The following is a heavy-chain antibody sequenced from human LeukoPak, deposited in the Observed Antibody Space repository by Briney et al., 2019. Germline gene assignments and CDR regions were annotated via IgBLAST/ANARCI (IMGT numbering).Heavy chain of an antibody. D-gene: IGHD2-21*02. J-gene: IGHJ3*02. Sequence: SETLSLTCTVSGGSISSYYWSWIRQPPGKGLEWIGYIYYSGSTNYNPSLKSRVRTSVDTSKKQFSLKLSSVTAADTAVYYCAKPIVVVTDRDAFDIWGQGTMVTVSS. CDR1: GGSISSYY. V-gene: IGHV4-59*01. CDR3: AKPIVVVTDRDAFDI. CDR2: IYYSGST.